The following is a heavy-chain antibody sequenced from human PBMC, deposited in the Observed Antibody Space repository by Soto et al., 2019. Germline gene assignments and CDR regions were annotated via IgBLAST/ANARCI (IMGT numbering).Heavy chain of an antibody. CDR1: GFTFSSYS. D-gene: IGHD2-15*01. CDR2: ISSSSSTI. V-gene: IGHV3-48*01. Sequence: EVQLVESGGGLVQPGGSLRLSCAASGFTFSSYSMNWVRQAPGKGLEWVSYISSSSSTIYYADSVKGRFAISRDNAKNSLYLQMNSLRAEDTAVYYCARELLRIYYMDVWGKGTTVTVSS. J-gene: IGHJ6*03. CDR3: ARELLRIYYMDV.